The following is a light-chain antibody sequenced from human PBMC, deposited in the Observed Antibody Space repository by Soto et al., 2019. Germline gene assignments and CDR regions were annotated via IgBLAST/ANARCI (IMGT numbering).Light chain of an antibody. V-gene: IGLV1-51*01. CDR2: DDD. CDR1: SSNIGGNS. Sequence: QSVMSQPPSVSAAPGQRVTISCPGSSSNIGGNSVSWYQQLPGTAPKLLIYDDDQRPSGIPDRFSGSKSGTSATLGITGFQTGDEADYYCGSWDSSLSAYVFGTGTKLTVL. J-gene: IGLJ1*01. CDR3: GSWDSSLSAYV.